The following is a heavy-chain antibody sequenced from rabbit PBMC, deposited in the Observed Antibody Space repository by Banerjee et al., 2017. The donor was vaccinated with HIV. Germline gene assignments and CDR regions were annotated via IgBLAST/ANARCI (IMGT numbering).Heavy chain of an antibody. Sequence: QSLEESGGDLVKPGASLTLTCKASGFSYSGGYDGCWGRPAPGKGLEWIGCIYTGHYGTYYANWAKARFTVSKSSSTTVTLQMTSLTAADTATYFCVRRAYASSSGYLGMDLWGQGTLVTVS. CDR3: VRRAYASSSGYLGMDL. CDR2: IYTGHYGT. J-gene: IGHJ6*01. D-gene: IGHD1-1*01. V-gene: IGHV1S40*01. CDR1: GFSYSGGYD.